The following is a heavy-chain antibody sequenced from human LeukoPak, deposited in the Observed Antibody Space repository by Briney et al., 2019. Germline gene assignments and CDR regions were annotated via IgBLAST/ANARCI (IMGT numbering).Heavy chain of an antibody. D-gene: IGHD4-17*01. V-gene: IGHV3-15*01. J-gene: IGHJ4*02. CDR1: GVTFNLAW. CDR3: TTVRAYGDFAFQY. CDR2: IKSKGDGETT. Sequence: GGSLRLSCAVSGVTFNLAWMTWVRQAPGKGLEWVGRIKSKGDGETTDYAAPVKGRFSISRDDSKNTLFLQMSSLKTEDTATYYCTTVRAYGDFAFQYWGQGTLVTVSS.